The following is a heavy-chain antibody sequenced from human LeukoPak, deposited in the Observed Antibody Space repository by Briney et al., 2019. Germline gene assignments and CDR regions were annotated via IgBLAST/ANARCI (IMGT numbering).Heavy chain of an antibody. V-gene: IGHV4-59*01. CDR2: KHYRGST. CDR1: GGSISSSY. Sequence: SETLSLTCTVSGGSISSSYWSWIRQPPGKGLEWIGYKHYRGSTKYNPSLESRVTMSVDTSKNQFSLTLNSVTAADSAVYYCARMNNNYFDYWGQGSLVTVSS. CDR3: ARMNNNYFDY. D-gene: IGHD1/OR15-1a*01. J-gene: IGHJ4*02.